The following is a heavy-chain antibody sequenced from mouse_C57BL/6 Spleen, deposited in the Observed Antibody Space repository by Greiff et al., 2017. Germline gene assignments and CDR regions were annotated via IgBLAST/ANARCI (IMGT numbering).Heavy chain of an antibody. CDR2: IHPNSGST. CDR1: GYTFTSYW. D-gene: IGHD2-2*01. V-gene: IGHV1-64*01. J-gene: IGHJ4*01. CDR3: AREEDYGYERDAMDY. Sequence: QVQLKQPGAELVKPGASVKLSCKASGYTFTSYWMHWVKQRPGQGLEWIGMIHPNSGSTNYNEKFKSKATLTVDKSSSTAYMQLSSLTSEDSAVYYCAREEDYGYERDAMDYWDQGSSVTVSS.